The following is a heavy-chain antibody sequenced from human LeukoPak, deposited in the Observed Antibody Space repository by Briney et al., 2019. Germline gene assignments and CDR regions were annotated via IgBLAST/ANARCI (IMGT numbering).Heavy chain of an antibody. V-gene: IGHV3-21*01. Sequence: GGSLSLSCAVSGFTFSSYSMNWVRQAPGKWLEWVSSISSSGTYMFYADSVKGRCTISRDNAKNSLYLQINSLRADDTAVYYCARVDYADYAPNFDYWGQGTLVTVSS. CDR1: GFTFSSYS. CDR2: ISSSGTYM. D-gene: IGHD4-17*01. CDR3: ARVDYADYAPNFDY. J-gene: IGHJ4*02.